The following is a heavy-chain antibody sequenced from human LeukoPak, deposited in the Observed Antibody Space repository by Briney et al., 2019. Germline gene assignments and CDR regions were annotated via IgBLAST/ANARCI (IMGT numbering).Heavy chain of an antibody. J-gene: IGHJ6*02. D-gene: IGHD1-1*01. CDR2: IYSGGST. Sequence: GSLRLSCAASGLTGSSNFMTWVRQAPGKGLEWVSAIYSGGSTFYADSVRGRFNISRDNSRKTMFLQMSSLRVEDAAVYYCASSGTASRGAMDVWGQGTTVTVSS. V-gene: IGHV3-66*01. CDR3: ASSGTASRGAMDV. CDR1: GLTGSSNF.